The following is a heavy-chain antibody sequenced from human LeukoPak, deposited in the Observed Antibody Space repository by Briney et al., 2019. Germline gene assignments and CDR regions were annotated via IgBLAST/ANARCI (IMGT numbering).Heavy chain of an antibody. CDR3: ARDLSGPSVY. V-gene: IGHV3-7*01. D-gene: IGHD2-15*01. J-gene: IGHJ4*02. CDR2: IKPDGGEK. Sequence: GGSLRLSCAASGFTFSGYWMSWLRQAPGKGLEWVANIKPDGGEKYFVDSVKGRFTISRDNAKNSLYLQMNSLRAEDTAVYYCARDLSGPSVYWGQGTLVTVSS. CDR1: GFTFSGYW.